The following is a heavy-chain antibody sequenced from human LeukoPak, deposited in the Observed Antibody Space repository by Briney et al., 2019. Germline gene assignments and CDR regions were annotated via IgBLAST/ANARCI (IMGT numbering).Heavy chain of an antibody. D-gene: IGHD2-8*02. CDR3: ARILVVYAISGWFDP. Sequence: GGSLRLSCAASGFTFGSYSMNWVRQAPGKGLEWVSSISSSSSYIYYADSVKGRFTISRDNAKNSLYLQMNSLRAEDTAVYYCARILVVYAISGWFDPWGQGTLVTVSS. CDR1: GFTFGSYS. CDR2: ISSSSSYI. V-gene: IGHV3-21*01. J-gene: IGHJ5*02.